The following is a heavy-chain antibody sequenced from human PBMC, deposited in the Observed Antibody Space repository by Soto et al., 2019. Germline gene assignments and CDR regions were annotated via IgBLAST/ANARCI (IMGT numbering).Heavy chain of an antibody. Sequence: GGSLRLSCAASGFTVSSYRMNWVRQAPGKGLEWVSSISSSSSYIYYADSVKGRFTISRDNAKNSLYLQMNSLRAEDTAVYYCAREFPDIVVVVAGYYYMDVWGKGTTVTVSS. CDR2: ISSSSSYI. J-gene: IGHJ6*03. CDR1: GFTVSSYR. CDR3: AREFPDIVVVVAGYYYMDV. D-gene: IGHD2-15*01. V-gene: IGHV3-21*01.